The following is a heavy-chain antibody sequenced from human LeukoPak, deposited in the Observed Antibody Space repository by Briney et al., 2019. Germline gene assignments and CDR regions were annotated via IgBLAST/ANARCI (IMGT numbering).Heavy chain of an antibody. CDR2: INLNGDET. CDR1: GFTFSNYG. D-gene: IGHD6-19*01. V-gene: IGHV3-23*01. Sequence: GPSLRLSCEASGFTFSNYGMAWFRRAPGKGLDWVSTINLNGDETHYADAVNGRITISRENSKSTLALRMSSLRVEDTAVYYCERDPSEYEYNRGWYRDFWGQGSQVIVSS. J-gene: IGHJ4*02. CDR3: ERDPSEYEYNRGWYRDF.